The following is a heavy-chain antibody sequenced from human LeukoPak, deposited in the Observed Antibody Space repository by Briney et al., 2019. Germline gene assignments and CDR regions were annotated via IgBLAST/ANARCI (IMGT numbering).Heavy chain of an antibody. CDR2: IGAAGGT. CDR3: ARGWERGFDC. CDR1: GFTLSTHD. V-gene: IGHV3-13*01. Sequence: GGALRLSFAGSGFTLSTHDMVWVRQITGKGLEWVSAIGAAGGTYYPGSVKGRFTISRENAKNSLYLQMNSLRVGDTAVYYCARGWERGFDCWGQGTLVTVSS. J-gene: IGHJ4*02. D-gene: IGHD1-26*01.